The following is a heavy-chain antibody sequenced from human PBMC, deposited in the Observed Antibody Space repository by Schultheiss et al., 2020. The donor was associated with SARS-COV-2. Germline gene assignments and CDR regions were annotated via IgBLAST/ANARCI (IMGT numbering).Heavy chain of an antibody. J-gene: IGHJ4*02. CDR2: IKQDGSEK. CDR1: GFTFSSYW. D-gene: IGHD1-26*01. Sequence: GGSLRLSCAASGFTFSSYWMSWVRQAPGKGLEWVANIKQDGSEKYYVDSVKGRFTISRDNSKNTLYLQMNSLRAEDTTVYYCARSTGGSYPEYDYWGQGTLVTVSS. CDR3: ARSTGGSYPEYDY. V-gene: IGHV3-7*01.